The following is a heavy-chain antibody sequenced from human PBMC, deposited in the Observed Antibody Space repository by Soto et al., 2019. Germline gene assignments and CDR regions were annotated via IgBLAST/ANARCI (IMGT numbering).Heavy chain of an antibody. CDR2: ISTAGDT. D-gene: IGHD3-16*01. CDR3: ARGGDRFDGMAV. CDR1: GFGFNGYD. V-gene: IGHV3-13*01. J-gene: IGHJ6*02. Sequence: EVQLVESGGGLVQPGGSLRLSCAASGFGFNGYDMHWVRQAPGKNLEWVAAISTAGDTYYLGSVKGRFTISREDAKNSLSRQMTSLRVGDTAVYYCARGGDRFDGMAVWGQGTTVTVSS.